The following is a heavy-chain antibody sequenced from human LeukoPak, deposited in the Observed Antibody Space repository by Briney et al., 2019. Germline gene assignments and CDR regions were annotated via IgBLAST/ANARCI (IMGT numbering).Heavy chain of an antibody. D-gene: IGHD1-26*01. CDR3: ARDSGSYSGFDY. V-gene: IGHV1-46*01. CDR1: GYTFTSYY. Sequence: ASVKVSCTASGYTFTSYYMHWVRQAPGQGLEWMGIINPSTAATSYAQKFQGRVTMTRDTSTSTVYMELSSLRSEDTAVYYCARDSGSYSGFDYWGQGTLVTVSS. J-gene: IGHJ4*02. CDR2: INPSTAAT.